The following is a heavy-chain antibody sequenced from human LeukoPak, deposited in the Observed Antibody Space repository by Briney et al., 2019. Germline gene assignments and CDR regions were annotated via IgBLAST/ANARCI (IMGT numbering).Heavy chain of an antibody. Sequence: SETLSLTCTVSGGSLTNYFWGWIRLTPGKGLEWIGSISYNEGSNYNRFLKNRVTISVDISENQFSLKLNSVTAADTAVYYCARDRAMVRGVIKGAHTFDIWGQGTMVTVSS. CDR1: GGSLTNYF. V-gene: IGHV4-59*01. CDR2: ISYNEGS. CDR3: ARDRAMVRGVIKGAHTFDI. J-gene: IGHJ3*02. D-gene: IGHD3-10*01.